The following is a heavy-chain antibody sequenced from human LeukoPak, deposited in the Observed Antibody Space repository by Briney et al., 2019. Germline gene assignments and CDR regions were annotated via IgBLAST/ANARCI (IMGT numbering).Heavy chain of an antibody. J-gene: IGHJ4*02. D-gene: IGHD6-19*01. CDR1: GYTFTRYD. CDR2: ISAYNGNT. Sequence: ASVTVSCKASGYTFTRYDINWVRQATGQGLAWMGWISAYNGNTNYAQKRQGRVAMTTDTSTSTAYMELRSLRADDTAVYYWARDRRYSSGLDYWGQGTLVTVSS. CDR3: ARDRRYSSGLDY. V-gene: IGHV1-18*01.